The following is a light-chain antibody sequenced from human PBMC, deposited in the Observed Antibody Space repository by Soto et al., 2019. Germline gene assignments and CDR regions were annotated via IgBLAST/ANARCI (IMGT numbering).Light chain of an antibody. CDR2: GNS. V-gene: IGLV1-40*01. CDR3: QSYDSSLSAVV. CDR1: SSNIGAGYD. J-gene: IGLJ2*01. Sequence: QLVLTQPPSVSVAPGQRVTISCTGSSSNIGAGYDVHWYQQLPGTAPKLLIYGNSNRPSGVPDRFSGSKSGTSASLAITGLQAEDEADYYCQSYDSSLSAVVFGEGTKLTVL.